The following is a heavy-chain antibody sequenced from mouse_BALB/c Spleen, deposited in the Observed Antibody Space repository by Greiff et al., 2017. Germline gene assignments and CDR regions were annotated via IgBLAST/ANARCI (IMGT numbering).Heavy chain of an antibody. CDR1: GYTFTDYN. V-gene: IGHV1S29*02. CDR3: ARSRRDAPTGFAY. J-gene: IGHJ3*01. Sequence: EVKLQESGPELVKPGASVKISCKASGYTFTDYNMHWVKQSHGKSLEWIGYIYPYNGGTGYNQKFKSKATLTVDNSSSTAYMELRSLTSEDSAVYYCARSRRDAPTGFAYWGQGTLVTVSA. CDR2: IYPYNGGT.